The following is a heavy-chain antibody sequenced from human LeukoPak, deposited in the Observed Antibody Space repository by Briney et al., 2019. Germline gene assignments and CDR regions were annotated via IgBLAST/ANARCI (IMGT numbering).Heavy chain of an antibody. CDR1: GGSISSYY. CDR3: AREGAWSGYFDL. V-gene: IGHV4-59*01. CDR2: IHYTGNT. J-gene: IGHJ2*01. D-gene: IGHD3-3*01. Sequence: SETLSLTCNVSGGSISSYYWSWIRQPPGKGLEWIGYIHYTGNTNYNPSLKSRVTISVDTSKNQFSLKLSTVTAADTAVYYCAREGAWSGYFDLWGRGTLVTVSS.